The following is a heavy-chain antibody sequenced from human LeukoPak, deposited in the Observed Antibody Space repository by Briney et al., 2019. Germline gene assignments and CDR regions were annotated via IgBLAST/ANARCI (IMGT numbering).Heavy chain of an antibody. CDR2: ISSSSSYI. J-gene: IGHJ3*02. V-gene: IGHV3-21*01. CDR1: GFTFSSYS. D-gene: IGHD3-16*02. Sequence: GGSLRLSCAASGFTFSSYSMKWVRQAPGKGLEWVSSISSSSSYIYYADSVKGRFTISRDNAKNSLYLQMNSLRAEDTAVYYCARTVGYLDAFDIWGQGTMVTVSS. CDR3: ARTVGYLDAFDI.